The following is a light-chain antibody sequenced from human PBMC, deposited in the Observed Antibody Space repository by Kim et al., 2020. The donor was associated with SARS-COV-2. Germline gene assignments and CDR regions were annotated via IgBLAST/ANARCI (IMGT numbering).Light chain of an antibody. CDR1: QNVRSND. CDR2: GAS. Sequence: LSPGERAALSCRASQNVRSNDLAWFQQKPGQPPRLVIYGASSRATGIPDRFSGSGSRTDFTLTISRLEPEDFAVYYCQQYDSTPQTFGQGTKLEI. CDR3: QQYDSTPQT. J-gene: IGKJ2*01. V-gene: IGKV3-20*01.